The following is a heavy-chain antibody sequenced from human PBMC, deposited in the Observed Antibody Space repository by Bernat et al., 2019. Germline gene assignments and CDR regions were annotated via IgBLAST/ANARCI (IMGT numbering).Heavy chain of an antibody. Sequence: QVQLVESGGGVVQPGRSLRLSCAASGFTFSSYGMHWVRQAPGKGLEWVAVIWYDGSNKYYADSVKGRFTISRDNSKNTLYLQMNSLRAGDTAVYYCARGGLSGYYYWYFDLWGRGTLVTVSS. CDR2: IWYDGSNK. CDR3: ARGGLSGYYYWYFDL. D-gene: IGHD3-22*01. CDR1: GFTFSSYG. V-gene: IGHV3-33*01. J-gene: IGHJ2*01.